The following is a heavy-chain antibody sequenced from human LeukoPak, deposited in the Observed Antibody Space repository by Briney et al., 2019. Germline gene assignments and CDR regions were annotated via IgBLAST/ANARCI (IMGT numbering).Heavy chain of an antibody. D-gene: IGHD4/OR15-4a*01. Sequence: PGRSLRLSCAASGVTFDDYAMHWVREAPGKGLEWVSGISWNSGSIGYADSVKGRFTISRDNAKNSLYLQMNSPRAEDTALYYCAKGDTMVLTDYYYGMDVWGQGTTVTVSS. CDR2: ISWNSGSI. J-gene: IGHJ6*02. CDR3: AKGDTMVLTDYYYGMDV. CDR1: GVTFDDYA. V-gene: IGHV3-9*01.